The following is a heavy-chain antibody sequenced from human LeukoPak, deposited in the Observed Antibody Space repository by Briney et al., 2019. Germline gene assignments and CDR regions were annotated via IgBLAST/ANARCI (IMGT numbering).Heavy chain of an antibody. J-gene: IGHJ6*02. CDR1: GGSISSGGYY. CDR3: ARDIRIPDDYYGMDV. Sequence: SETLSLTCTVSGGSISSGGYYWSWIRQHPGKGLEWIGYIYYSGSTYYNPSLKSRVTISVDTSKNQFSLKLSSVTAADTAVYYCARDIRIPDDYYGMDVWGQGTTVAVSS. CDR2: IYYSGST. V-gene: IGHV4-31*03. D-gene: IGHD3-9*01.